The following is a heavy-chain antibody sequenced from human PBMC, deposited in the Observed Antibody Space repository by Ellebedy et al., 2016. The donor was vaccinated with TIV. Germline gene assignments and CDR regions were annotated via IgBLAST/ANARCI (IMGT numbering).Heavy chain of an antibody. Sequence: SVKVSXXASGGTFSSYAISWVRQAPGQGLEWMGGIIPIFGTANYAQKFQGRVTITADESTSTAYMELSSLRSEDTAVYYCAKGYSYGYLDYWGQGTLVTVSS. CDR2: IIPIFGTA. V-gene: IGHV1-69*13. CDR3: AKGYSYGYLDY. CDR1: GGTFSSYA. D-gene: IGHD5-18*01. J-gene: IGHJ4*02.